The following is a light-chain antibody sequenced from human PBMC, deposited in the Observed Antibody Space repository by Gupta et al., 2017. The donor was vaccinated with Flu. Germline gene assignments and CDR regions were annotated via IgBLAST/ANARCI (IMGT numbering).Light chain of an antibody. CDR1: QRISSY. J-gene: IGKJ1*01. CDR2: AAS. Sequence: DIQMTQSLSSLSASVGDRVTITCRASQRISSYLNWYQPKPGKAPELLIYAASRVQSGVPARFSGSGSGTDFTITISRRQPEDLATYYCQQRDSTPRTCGQGTKVEIK. V-gene: IGKV1-39*01. CDR3: QQRDSTPRT.